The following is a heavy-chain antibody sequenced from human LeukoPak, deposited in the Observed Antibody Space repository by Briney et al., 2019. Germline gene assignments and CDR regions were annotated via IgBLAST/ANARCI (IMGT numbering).Heavy chain of an antibody. D-gene: IGHD3-9*01. CDR2: INGGGVST. V-gene: IGHV3-23*01. CDR1: RLTFSSYG. J-gene: IGHJ4*02. Sequence: GGTLRLSCAASRLTFSSYGMSWVRQAPGKGLEWVSTINGGGVSTYYADSVKGRFTISRDNSKNTLYLQMNSLRAEDTAVYYCAKYGDILTGYPYYFDYWGQGTLVTVSS. CDR3: AKYGDILTGYPYYFDY.